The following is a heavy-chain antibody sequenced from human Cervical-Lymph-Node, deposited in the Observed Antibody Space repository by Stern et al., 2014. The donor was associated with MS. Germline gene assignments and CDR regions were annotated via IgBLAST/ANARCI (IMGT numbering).Heavy chain of an antibody. D-gene: IGHD1-26*01. CDR2: ISAYNGNT. J-gene: IGHJ6*02. V-gene: IGHV1-18*01. Sequence: LVESGAEVKKPGASVKVSCKASGYTFISYGITWVRQAPGQGLEWMGWISAYNGNTNYAQKFQGRVTLTTDTSTTTAYMELRSLRSDDTAVYYCARDLLRIMGATADYYYGMDVWGQGTTVTVSS. CDR3: ARDLLRIMGATADYYYGMDV. CDR1: GYTFISYG.